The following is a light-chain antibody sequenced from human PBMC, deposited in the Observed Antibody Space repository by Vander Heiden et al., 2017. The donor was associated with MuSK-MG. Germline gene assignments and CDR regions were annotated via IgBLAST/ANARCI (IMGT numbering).Light chain of an antibody. CDR2: DAS. J-gene: IGKJ1*01. CDR1: QSISSW. V-gene: IGKV1-5*01. CDR3: QQYNSYSMWM. Sequence: DIQMTQSPSTLSASVGDRVTITCRASQSISSWLAWYQQKPGKAPKLLIYDASSLESGVPSRFSGSGYGTEFTLTISSRQPDDFAAYYCQQYNSYSMWMFGQGSKVEIK.